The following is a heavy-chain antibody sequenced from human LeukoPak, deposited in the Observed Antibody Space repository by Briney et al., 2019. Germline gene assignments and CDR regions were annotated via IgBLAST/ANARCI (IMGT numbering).Heavy chain of an antibody. D-gene: IGHD1-1*01. V-gene: IGHV1-2*02. J-gene: IGHJ4*02. CDR1: GYTFTGYY. Sequence: GASVKVSCKASGYTFTGYYIHWVRQAPGQGVEWMGWINPNSGGTNYAQKFQGRVTMTRDTSISTAYIELSRLRSDDTAVYYCARDESTTGTTFDYWGQGTLVTVSS. CDR3: ARDESTTGTTFDY. CDR2: INPNSGGT.